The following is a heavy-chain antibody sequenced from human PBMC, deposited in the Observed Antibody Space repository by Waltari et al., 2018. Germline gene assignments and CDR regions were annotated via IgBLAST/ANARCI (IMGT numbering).Heavy chain of an antibody. CDR3: ARHRHPGNSFDM. CDR1: RGSLSGRW. J-gene: IGHJ3*02. Sequence: QVQLQQRGAGLLRPSETLSLTCAVDRGSLSGRWWSWLRKPPGKGLEWIGESNESGYTYYKPSLRSRAAISVDTSRNQFSLKLSFVTAADTGVYYCARHRHPGNSFDMWGQGTVTVSS. CDR2: SNESGYT. V-gene: IGHV4-34*01. D-gene: IGHD2-21*01.